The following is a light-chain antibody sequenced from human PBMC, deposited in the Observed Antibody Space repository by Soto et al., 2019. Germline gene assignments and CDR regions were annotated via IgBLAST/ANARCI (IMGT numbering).Light chain of an antibody. Sequence: DIQMTQSPSAMSASVGDRVTITCRASQSISNYLAWFQQKPGKDPKRLIYAASSLQCWDPSRLSGSGAGTEFTLTISSLQPEDFATYYCLQHNSYPPDTFGQGIRLEIK. CDR3: LQHNSYPPDT. J-gene: IGKJ5*01. V-gene: IGKV1-17*03. CDR1: QSISNY. CDR2: AAS.